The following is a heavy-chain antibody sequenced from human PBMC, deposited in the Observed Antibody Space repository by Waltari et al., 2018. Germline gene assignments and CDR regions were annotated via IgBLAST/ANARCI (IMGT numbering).Heavy chain of an antibody. CDR3: ARTWGNSPPLGWLDP. V-gene: IGHV4-34*01. J-gene: IGHJ5*02. CDR2: ISHSGGP. Sequence: QVQLHQWGAGLLKPSETLSLTCAVSGGPFIDYSWSWIRQPPGKGLEWIGEISHSGGPHYNPSLRRRVTMSVDTIKKRFSLRVTSVTAADTAVYFCARTWGNSPPLGWLDPWGQGTRVTISS. CDR1: GGPFIDYS. D-gene: IGHD5-12*01.